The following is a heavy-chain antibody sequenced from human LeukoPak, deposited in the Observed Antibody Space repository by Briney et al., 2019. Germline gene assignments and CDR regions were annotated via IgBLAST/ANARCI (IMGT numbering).Heavy chain of an antibody. CDR3: TRQTERDAYNRY. CDR2: TRQDGSVQ. CDR1: GFTFSSFW. V-gene: IGHV3-7*03. Sequence: GGSLRLSCVAPGFTFSSFWMSWVRQTPGKGLEWVANTRQDGSVQNYVDSVKGRFTISRDNAKNSVYLQLNSLRAEDTAVYYCTRQTERDAYNRYWGQGTLVTVSS. D-gene: IGHD5-24*01. J-gene: IGHJ4*02.